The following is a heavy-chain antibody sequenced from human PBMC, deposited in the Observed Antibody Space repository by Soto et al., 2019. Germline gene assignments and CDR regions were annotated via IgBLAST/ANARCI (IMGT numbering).Heavy chain of an antibody. J-gene: IGHJ4*02. V-gene: IGHV3-23*01. CDR1: GFTFVSYS. CDR3: AKIAAAGFDY. Sequence: PGGSLRLSCAASGFTFVSYSMNWVRQAPGKGLEWVSAIRGSGRSTYYADSVKGRFTISRDNSKNTLYLQMNSLRAEDTAVYSCAKIAAAGFDYWGQGNLVTVSS. D-gene: IGHD6-13*01. CDR2: IRGSGRST.